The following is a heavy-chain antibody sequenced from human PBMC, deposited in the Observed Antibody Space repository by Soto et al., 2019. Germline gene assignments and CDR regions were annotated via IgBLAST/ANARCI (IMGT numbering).Heavy chain of an antibody. CDR1: GGSISSGGYY. V-gene: IGHV4-31*03. CDR2: IYYSGST. CDR3: ARGRLCGSPSEFDY. J-gene: IGHJ4*01. Sequence: SETLSLTCTVSGGSISSGGYYWSWIRQHQGKGLEWIGYIYYSGSTYYSPSLRSRVTISVDTSKNQFSLKLSSVTAADTAVYYCARGRLCGSPSEFDYWGQGTLVTVSS. D-gene: IGHD3-10*02.